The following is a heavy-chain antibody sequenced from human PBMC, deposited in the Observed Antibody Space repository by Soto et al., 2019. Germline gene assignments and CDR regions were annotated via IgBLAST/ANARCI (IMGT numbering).Heavy chain of an antibody. CDR3: ARDVTYCSSNSCHNADEEAY. Sequence: QVQLVQSGAEVKKPGSSVKVSCKASGGTFSSYTISWVRQAPGQGLEWMGRIIRILGIANYAQKFQGRVTITVDKSTSTAYMELSSLRSEDTAVYYCARDVTYCSSNSCHNADEEAYWGQGTLVTVSS. V-gene: IGHV1-69*08. D-gene: IGHD2-2*01. CDR1: GGTFSSYT. CDR2: IIRILGIA. J-gene: IGHJ4*02.